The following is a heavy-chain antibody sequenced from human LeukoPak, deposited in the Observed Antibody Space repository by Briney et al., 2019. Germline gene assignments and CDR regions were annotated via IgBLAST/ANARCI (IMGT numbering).Heavy chain of an antibody. V-gene: IGHV3-48*03. D-gene: IGHD3-16*01. CDR3: ARGSRGLGGSYSWFDP. CDR1: GFTFSSYE. CDR2: FSYSGGTV. Sequence: GGSLRLSCAASGFTFSSYEMNWVRQAPGKGLEWISYFSYSGGTVYYADSVKGRFTISRDNAKNSLYLQMNSLRAEDTAVYYCARGSRGLGGSYSWFDPWGQGTLVTVSS. J-gene: IGHJ5*02.